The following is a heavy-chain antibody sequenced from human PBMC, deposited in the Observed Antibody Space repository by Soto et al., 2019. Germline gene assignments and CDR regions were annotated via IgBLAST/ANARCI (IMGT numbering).Heavy chain of an antibody. CDR2: IIPILGIA. CDR1: GGTFSSYT. CDR3: ARGDSGYASYYFDY. J-gene: IGHJ4*02. D-gene: IGHD5-12*01. Sequence: GASVKVSCKASGGTFSSYTISWVRQAPGQGLEWMGRIIPILGIANYAQKFQGRVTITADKSTSTAYMELSSLRSEDTAVYYCARGDSGYASYYFDYWGQGTLVTVSS. V-gene: IGHV1-69*02.